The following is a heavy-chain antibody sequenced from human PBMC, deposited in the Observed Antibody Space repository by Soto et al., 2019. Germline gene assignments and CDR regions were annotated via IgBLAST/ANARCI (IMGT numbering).Heavy chain of an antibody. CDR2: IYHSGST. D-gene: IGHD3-16*02. CDR3: ARVTRGELSGYYHYYGMDV. CDR1: GGSISSSNW. J-gene: IGHJ6*02. Sequence: PSETLSLTCAVSGGSISSSNWWSWVRQPPGKGLEWIGEIYHSGSTNYNPSLKSRVTISVDKSKNQFSLKLSSVTAADTAVYYCARVTRGELSGYYHYYGMDVWGQGTTVIVSS. V-gene: IGHV4-4*02.